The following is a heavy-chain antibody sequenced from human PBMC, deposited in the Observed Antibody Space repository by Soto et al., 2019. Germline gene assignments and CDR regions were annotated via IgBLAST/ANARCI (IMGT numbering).Heavy chain of an antibody. CDR2: ISGSGGST. J-gene: IGHJ4*02. V-gene: IGHV3-23*01. D-gene: IGHD3-22*01. CDR3: AKLSITMIASTDYFDY. Sequence: EVQLLESGGGLVQPGGSLRLSCAASGFTFSSYAMSWVRQAPGKGLEWVSAISGSGGSTYYADSVKGRFTISRDISKNTLYLQMNSLRAEDTAVYYCAKLSITMIASTDYFDYWGQGTLVTVSS. CDR1: GFTFSSYA.